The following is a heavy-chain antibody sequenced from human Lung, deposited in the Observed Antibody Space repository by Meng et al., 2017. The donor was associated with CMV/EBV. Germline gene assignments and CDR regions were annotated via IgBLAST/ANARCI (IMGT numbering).Heavy chain of an antibody. CDR2: IYPDDSDT. Sequence: GESXKISCKGLGYSFTNYWIGWVRQMPGKGLEWLGIIYPDDSDTRYSPSFQGQVTISADRSIGTAYLQWSSLKASDSAMYYCARQAGYQQLYYYYPMDVWGQGXTVT. D-gene: IGHD2-2*01. V-gene: IGHV5-51*01. CDR3: ARQAGYQQLYYYYPMDV. J-gene: IGHJ6*02. CDR1: GYSFTNYW.